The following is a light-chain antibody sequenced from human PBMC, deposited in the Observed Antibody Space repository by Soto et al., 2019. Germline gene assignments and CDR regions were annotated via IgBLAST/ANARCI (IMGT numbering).Light chain of an antibody. J-gene: IGKJ4*01. Sequence: DIHMTQSPSSLSSSVGDRVTITCQASQDISNYLNWYQQKPGKAPKLLIYKASSLDSGVPSRFSGSGSGTEFTLTISSLQPDDFATYYCQQYNSYSLTFGGGTKVDIK. CDR2: KAS. CDR1: QDISNY. CDR3: QQYNSYSLT. V-gene: IGKV1-5*03.